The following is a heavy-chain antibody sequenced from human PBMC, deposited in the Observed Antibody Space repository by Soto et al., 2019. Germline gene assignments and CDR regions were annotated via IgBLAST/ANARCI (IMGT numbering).Heavy chain of an antibody. CDR1: GFTFSSYS. CDR3: ARDGVDSSGYDAVTDY. CDR2: ISSSSSYI. J-gene: IGHJ4*02. D-gene: IGHD3-22*01. V-gene: IGHV3-21*01. Sequence: EVQLVESGGGLVKPGGSLRLSCAASGFTFSSYSMNWVRQAPGKGLEWVSSISSSSSYIYYADSVKGRFTISRDNAKNXLYLQMNSLRAEDTAVYYCARDGVDSSGYDAVTDYWGQGTLVTVSS.